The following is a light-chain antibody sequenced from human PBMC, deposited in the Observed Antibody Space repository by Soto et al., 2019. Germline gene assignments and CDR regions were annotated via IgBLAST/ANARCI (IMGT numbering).Light chain of an antibody. CDR2: KAS. V-gene: IGKV1-5*03. CDR1: QSISVW. Sequence: DIQMTQSPSTLSASVGDRVTITCRASQSISVWFAWYQQKPGKAPNLLIYKASTLESGVLSRFSGSGSGTEFTLTISSLQPDDFATYYCQQSNSYPLTIGGGTKVEIK. CDR3: QQSNSYPLT. J-gene: IGKJ4*01.